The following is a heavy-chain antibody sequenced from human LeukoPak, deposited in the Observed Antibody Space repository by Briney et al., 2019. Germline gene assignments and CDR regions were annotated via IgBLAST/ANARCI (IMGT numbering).Heavy chain of an antibody. CDR2: IYYSGST. Sequence: PSETLSLTCTVSGGSISSGDYYWSWIRQPPGKGLEWIGYIYYSGSTYYNPSLKSRVTISVDTSKNQFSLKLSSVTAADTAVYYCARGPHYDSSGYYLEYFQRWGQGTLVTVSS. CDR1: GGSISSGDYY. J-gene: IGHJ1*01. D-gene: IGHD3-22*01. V-gene: IGHV4-30-4*01. CDR3: ARGPHYDSSGYYLEYFQR.